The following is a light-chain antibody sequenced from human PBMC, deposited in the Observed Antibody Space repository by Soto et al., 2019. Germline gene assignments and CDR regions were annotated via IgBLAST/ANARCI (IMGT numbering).Light chain of an antibody. V-gene: IGLV2-23*01. CDR3: SSYAGSNTYVV. Sequence: QSALTQPASVSGSPGQSITISCTGTSSDVGSYNLVSWYQQHPGKAPKLMIYEDTKRPSGVSNRFSGSKSGNTASLTISGLHAEDEADYYCSSYAGSNTYVVFGGGTKVTVL. J-gene: IGLJ2*01. CDR2: EDT. CDR1: SSDVGSYNL.